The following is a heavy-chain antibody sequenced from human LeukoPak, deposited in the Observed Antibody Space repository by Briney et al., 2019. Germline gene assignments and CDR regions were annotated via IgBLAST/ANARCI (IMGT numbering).Heavy chain of an antibody. Sequence: ASVKVSCKASGYTFTSYGISWVRQAPGQGLEWMGWISAYNGNTNYAQKFQGRVTMTRNTSISTAYMELSSLRSEDTAVYYCARGPGYSSSWYGGLFYYYGMDVWGQGTTVTVSS. CDR2: ISAYNGNT. J-gene: IGHJ6*02. V-gene: IGHV1-18*01. CDR1: GYTFTSYG. D-gene: IGHD6-13*01. CDR3: ARGPGYSSSWYGGLFYYYGMDV.